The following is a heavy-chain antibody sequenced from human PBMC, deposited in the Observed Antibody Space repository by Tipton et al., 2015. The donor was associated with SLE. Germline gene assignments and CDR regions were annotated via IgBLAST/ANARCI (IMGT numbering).Heavy chain of an antibody. V-gene: IGHV4-4*09. D-gene: IGHD3-10*01. J-gene: IGHJ4*02. CDR3: AAREKAITMVRGVIIPFDY. CDR2: IYTSGST. CDR1: GGSMSSYY. Sequence: TLSLTCTVSGGSMSSYYWSWIRQPAGKGLEWIGYIYTSGSTNYNPSLKSRVTISVDTSKDQFSLKLSSVTAADTAVYYCAAREKAITMVRGVIIPFDYWGQGTLVTVSS.